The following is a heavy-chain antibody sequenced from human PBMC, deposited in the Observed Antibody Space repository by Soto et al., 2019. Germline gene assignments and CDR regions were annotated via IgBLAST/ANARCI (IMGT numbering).Heavy chain of an antibody. CDR2: INPNSGDT. V-gene: IGHV1-2*02. J-gene: IGHJ6*02. CDR3: ARATVQTLYYYYCMDV. CDR1: GYMFIDSY. Sequence: GASVKVSCKAPGYMFIDSYIHWVRQAPGQGLEWMGWINPNSGDTIYAQKFQGRVTMTRDTSISTAYMELSSLRYDDTAVYYCARATVQTLYYYYCMDVWGQGTTVTVSS. D-gene: IGHD3-16*01.